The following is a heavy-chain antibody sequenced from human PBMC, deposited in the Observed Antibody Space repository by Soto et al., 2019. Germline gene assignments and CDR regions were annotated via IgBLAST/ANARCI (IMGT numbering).Heavy chain of an antibody. CDR3: ARGWSILTGYYYYYYYGMDV. V-gene: IGHV1-8*01. CDR1: GYKFTTSYD. Sequence: GASVKVSCKASGYKFTTSYDINWVRQATGQGLEWMGWMNPNSGNTGYAQKFQGRVTMTMNTSISTAYMELSSLRSEDTAVYYCARGWSILTGYYYYYYYGMDVWGQGTTVTVSS. CDR2: MNPNSGNT. J-gene: IGHJ6*02. D-gene: IGHD3-9*01.